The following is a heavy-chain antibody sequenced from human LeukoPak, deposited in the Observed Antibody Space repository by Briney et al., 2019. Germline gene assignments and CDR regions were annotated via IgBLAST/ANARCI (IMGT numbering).Heavy chain of an antibody. CDR3: TRDSGWIQFHY. CDR1: RFTFSSYS. V-gene: IGHV3-21*04. CDR2: ISSSGSYI. J-gene: IGHJ4*02. D-gene: IGHD5-18*01. Sequence: PGGSLRLSCAASRFTFSSYSMNWVRQAPGKGLEWVSSISSSGSYIYYADSVKGRFTISRDNSENTLYLQMSSLRDEDTAVYYCTRDSGWIQFHYWGQGTQVTVSS.